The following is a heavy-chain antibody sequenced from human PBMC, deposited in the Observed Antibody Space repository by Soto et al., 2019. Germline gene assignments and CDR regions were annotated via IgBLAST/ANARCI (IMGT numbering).Heavy chain of an antibody. CDR3: ARESPHYGDYGDY. Sequence: SETLSLTCTVSCGSISSGDYYWSWIRQPPGKGLEWIGYIYYSGSTYYNPSLKSRVTISVDTSKKQFSLKLSSVTTADTAVYYCARESPHYGDYGDYWGQGTLVTISS. CDR2: IYYSGST. J-gene: IGHJ4*02. V-gene: IGHV4-30-4*01. CDR1: CGSISSGDYY. D-gene: IGHD4-17*01.